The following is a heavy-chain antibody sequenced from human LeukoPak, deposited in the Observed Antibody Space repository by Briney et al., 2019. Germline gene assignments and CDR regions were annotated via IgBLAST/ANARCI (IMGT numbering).Heavy chain of an antibody. CDR1: GFTFSSYA. CDR2: ISGSGGST. Sequence: PGGSLRLSCAASGFTFSSYAMSWVRQAPGKGLEWVSAISGSGGSTYYADSVKGRFTISRDNSKDTLYLQMNSLKTEDTAMYYCAKSSRVQLEGVYYYYMDVWGKGTTVTVSS. CDR3: AKSSRVQLEGVYYYYMDV. V-gene: IGHV3-23*01. D-gene: IGHD1-1*01. J-gene: IGHJ6*03.